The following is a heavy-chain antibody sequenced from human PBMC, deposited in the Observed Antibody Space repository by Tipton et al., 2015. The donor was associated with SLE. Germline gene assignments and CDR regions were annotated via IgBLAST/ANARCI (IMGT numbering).Heavy chain of an antibody. D-gene: IGHD3-22*01. V-gene: IGHV4-38-2*02. CDR1: GYSISSGYY. CDR2: IYHSGST. Sequence: CLTCAVSGYSISSGYYWGWIQQPPGKGLEWIGSIYHSGSTYYNPSLKSRVTISVDTSKNQFSLKLSSVTAADTAVYYCARDHGITMIGEYWGQGTLVTVSS. J-gene: IGHJ4*02. CDR3: ARDHGITMIGEY.